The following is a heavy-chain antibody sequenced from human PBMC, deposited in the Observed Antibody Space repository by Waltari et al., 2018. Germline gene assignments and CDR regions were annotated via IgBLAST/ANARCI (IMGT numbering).Heavy chain of an antibody. CDR3: AHNGDYYDITGGDFYFDH. Sequence: QITLKESGPTLVKPTQTLPLTCAFSGFSISTGGEAVAWIRQPPGKALEWLALIYWNDDQRYSPSLKNRLTITKDTSKNQVVLTMTNMDPVDTATYYCAHNGDYYDITGGDFYFDHWGQGSLVSVSS. J-gene: IGHJ4*02. CDR1: GFSISTGGEA. CDR2: IYWNDDQ. D-gene: IGHD3-22*01. V-gene: IGHV2-5*01.